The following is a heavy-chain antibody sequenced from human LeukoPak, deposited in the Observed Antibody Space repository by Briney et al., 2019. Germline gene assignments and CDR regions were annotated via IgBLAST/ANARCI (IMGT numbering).Heavy chain of an antibody. D-gene: IGHD3-3*01. Sequence: TSETLSLTCTVSGEYISNFYWSWIRQPPGRGLEWIAYIYYTGSTNYNPSLKSRVTISLDTSRNQFSLKLSSVTAADTAVYYSARQRSITVYGVVSGWFDPWGQGTLVTVSS. CDR2: IYYTGST. V-gene: IGHV4-59*08. CDR3: ARQRSITVYGVVSGWFDP. CDR1: GEYISNFY. J-gene: IGHJ5*02.